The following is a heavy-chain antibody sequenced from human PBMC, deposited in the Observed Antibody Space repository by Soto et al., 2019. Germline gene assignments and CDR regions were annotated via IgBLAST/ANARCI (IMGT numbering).Heavy chain of an antibody. V-gene: IGHV1-69*12. D-gene: IGHD1-1*01. CDR3: ARDGSRYYFYDQYYFDY. CDR1: GGTFSSYA. J-gene: IGHJ4*02. CDR2: IIHIFGTT. Sequence: QVQLVQSGAEVKKPGSSVKVSCKASGGTFSSYAISWVRQAPGQGLEWMGGIIHIFGTTKYAQKFQGRGTITADESTSTAYMELSSLSSEDTAVYYCARDGSRYYFYDQYYFDYWGQGTLVPVSS.